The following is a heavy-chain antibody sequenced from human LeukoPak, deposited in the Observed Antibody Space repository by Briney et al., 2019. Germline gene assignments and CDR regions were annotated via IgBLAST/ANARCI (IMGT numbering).Heavy chain of an antibody. CDR3: AQYSSGFGAFDI. D-gene: IGHD6-19*01. CDR2: ISAYNGNT. Sequence: GASVKVSCKASGYTFTSYGISWVRQAPGQGLEWMGWISAYNGNTNYAQKFQGRVTITRDTSASTAYMELSSLRSEDTAVYYCAQYSSGFGAFDIWGQGTMVTVSS. CDR1: GYTFTSYG. J-gene: IGHJ3*02. V-gene: IGHV1-18*01.